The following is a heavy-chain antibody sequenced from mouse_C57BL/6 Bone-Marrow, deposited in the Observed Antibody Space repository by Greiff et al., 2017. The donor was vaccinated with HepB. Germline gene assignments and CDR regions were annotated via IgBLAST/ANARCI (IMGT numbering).Heavy chain of an antibody. CDR1: GYTFTDYE. CDR3: TRSDDGYYRYWFAY. D-gene: IGHD2-3*01. J-gene: IGHJ3*01. Sequence: QVQLQQSGAELVRPGASVTLSCKASGYTFTDYEMHWLKQTPVHGLEWIGAIDPETGGTAYNQKFKGKAILTADKSSSTAYMELRSLTSEDSAVYYCTRSDDGYYRYWFAYWGQGTLVTVSA. V-gene: IGHV1-15*01. CDR2: IDPETGGT.